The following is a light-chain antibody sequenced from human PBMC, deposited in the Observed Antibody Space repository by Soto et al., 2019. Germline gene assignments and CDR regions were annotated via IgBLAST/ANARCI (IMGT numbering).Light chain of an antibody. Sequence: DIQLTQSPSFLSASVGDRVTITCRASQGISSYLAWYQQKPGKAPKLLIYAASTLQSGLPSRFSGSGSGKEFTLTLNNLQPEDFATYYCQQLKSYPLTFGQGTRLEIK. CDR2: AAS. J-gene: IGKJ5*01. V-gene: IGKV1-9*01. CDR1: QGISSY. CDR3: QQLKSYPLT.